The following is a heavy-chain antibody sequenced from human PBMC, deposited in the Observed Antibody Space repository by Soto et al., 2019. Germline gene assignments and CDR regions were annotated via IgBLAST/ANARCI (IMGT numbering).Heavy chain of an antibody. J-gene: IGHJ1*01. CDR3: ARDNYYTGSGYYPSSAEYFPH. CDR2: LSFSGST. CDR1: GGPISRVGCY. D-gene: IGHD3-22*01. V-gene: IGHV4-31*03. Sequence: PSETLSVTCTVSGGPISRVGCYWSWIRQYPGKGLQWLGYLSFSGSTYYNPSLKSRITISVDTAKTQFFLKLGSVTAADTAVYYCARDNYYTGSGYYPSSAEYFPHWGQGTLVTVSS.